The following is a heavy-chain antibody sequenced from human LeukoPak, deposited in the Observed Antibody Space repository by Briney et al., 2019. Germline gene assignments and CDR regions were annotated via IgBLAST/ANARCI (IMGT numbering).Heavy chain of an antibody. V-gene: IGHV4-39*02. CDR2: IYYSGST. J-gene: IGHJ5*02. Sequence: PSETLSLTCTVSGGSISGSSYYWGWIRQPPGKGLEWIGSIYYSGSTYYNPSLKSRVTISVDTSKNQFSLKLNSVTAADTAVYYCARGNYSVSAKNWFDPWGQGTLVTVSS. CDR1: GGSISGSSYY. CDR3: ARGNYSVSAKNWFDP. D-gene: IGHD2-15*01.